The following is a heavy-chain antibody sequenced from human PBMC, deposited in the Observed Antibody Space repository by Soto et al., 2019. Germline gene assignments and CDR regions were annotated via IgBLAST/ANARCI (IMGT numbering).Heavy chain of an antibody. CDR2: IWYDGSNK. Sequence: QVQLVESGGGVVQPGRSLRLSCAASGFTFSSYGMHWVRQAPGKGLEWVAVIWYDGSNKYYADSVKGRFTISRDNSKNTLYLQMNSLRAEDTAEYYCARESPGYGMDVWGQGTTVTVSS. CDR1: GFTFSSYG. J-gene: IGHJ6*02. V-gene: IGHV3-33*01. CDR3: ARESPGYGMDV.